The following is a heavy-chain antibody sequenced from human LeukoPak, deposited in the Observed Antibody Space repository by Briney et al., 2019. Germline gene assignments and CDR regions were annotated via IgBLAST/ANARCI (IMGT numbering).Heavy chain of an antibody. CDR2: ISYDGSNK. J-gene: IGHJ4*02. CDR1: GFTFSSYA. V-gene: IGHV3-30*04. D-gene: IGHD3-10*01. CDR3: ARDKYVTMVRGYWVY. Sequence: GGSLRLSCAASGFTFSSYAMHWVRQAPGKGLEWVAVISYDGSNKYYADSVKGRFTISRDNSKNTLYLRMNSLRAEDTAVYYCARDKYVTMVRGYWVYWGQGTLVTVSS.